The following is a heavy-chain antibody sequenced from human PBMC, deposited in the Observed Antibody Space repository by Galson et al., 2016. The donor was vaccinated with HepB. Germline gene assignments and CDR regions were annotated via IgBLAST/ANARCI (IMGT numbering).Heavy chain of an antibody. D-gene: IGHD6-19*01. Sequence: SLRLSCAASGFTFSSYWMHWVRQAPDKGLEWVAFIWHDGSNKYYADSVKGRFTISRDNSKNTLYLQMNSLRAEDTAVYHCAKDPSSGWYKYYHGMDVWGQGTTVTVSS. CDR3: AKDPSSGWYKYYHGMDV. J-gene: IGHJ6*02. CDR2: IWHDGSNK. V-gene: IGHV3-33*06. CDR1: GFTFSSYW.